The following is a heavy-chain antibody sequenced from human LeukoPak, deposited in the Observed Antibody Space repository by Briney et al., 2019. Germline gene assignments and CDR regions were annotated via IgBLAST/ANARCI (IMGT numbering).Heavy chain of an antibody. Sequence: SVKVFCKASGGTFSSYAISWVRQAPGQGLEWMGGIIPIFGTANYAQKIQGRVTITTDESTSTAYMELSRLRCEDTAVYYCARGGNYYYVSSGYDCWGQGTLVTVPS. CDR3: ARGGNYYYVSSGYDC. D-gene: IGHD3-22*01. CDR1: GGTFSSYA. CDR2: IIPIFGTA. J-gene: IGHJ4*02. V-gene: IGHV1-69*05.